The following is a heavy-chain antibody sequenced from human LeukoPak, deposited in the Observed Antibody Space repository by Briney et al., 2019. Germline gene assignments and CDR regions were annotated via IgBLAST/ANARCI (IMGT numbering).Heavy chain of an antibody. CDR2: INGGNGGST. V-gene: IGHV3-64*01. CDR3: ARASTTVITRGHFDY. D-gene: IGHD4-23*01. J-gene: IGHJ4*02. CDR1: GFTFSSYA. Sequence: GGSLRLSCAASGFTFSSYAMHWVRQTPGKGLEYVSAINGGNGGSTYYANSVKGRFTISRDNSKNTLYLQTGSLRGEDMAVYYCARASTTVITRGHFDYWGKGTLVTVSS.